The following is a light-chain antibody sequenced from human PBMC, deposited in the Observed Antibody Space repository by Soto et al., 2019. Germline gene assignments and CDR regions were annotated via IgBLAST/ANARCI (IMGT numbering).Light chain of an antibody. CDR2: DVR. CDR3: SSYTSSSTVI. CDR1: SSDVGGYNY. V-gene: IGLV2-14*01. Sequence: QSALTQPASVSGFPGQSITISCTGTSSDVGGYNYISWYQQHPGKAPKFIIYDVRNRPSGVSNRFSGSRSGNTASLTISGLQAEDEADYYCSSYTSSSTVIFGGGTQLTVL. J-gene: IGLJ2*01.